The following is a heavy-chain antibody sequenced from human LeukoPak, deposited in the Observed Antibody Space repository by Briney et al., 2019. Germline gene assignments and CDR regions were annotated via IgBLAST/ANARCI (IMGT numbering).Heavy chain of an antibody. V-gene: IGHV4-59*02. J-gene: IGHJ5*02. CDR3: AKKYSTGLDP. D-gene: IGHD1-26*01. Sequence: SETLSLTCTISGGSVSDYYWSWIRQSPGKGLEWIGYIYHTGSTSYSPSLKSRVTISADTSQNQFSLKLSSVTAADTAVYYCAKKYSTGLDPWGQGTLVTVSS. CDR1: GGSVSDYY. CDR2: IYHTGST.